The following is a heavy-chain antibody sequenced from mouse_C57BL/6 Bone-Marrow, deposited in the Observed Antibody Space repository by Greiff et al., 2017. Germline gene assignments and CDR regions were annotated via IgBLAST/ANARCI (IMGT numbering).Heavy chain of an antibody. CDR1: GFSLTSYG. D-gene: IGHD1-1*01. V-gene: IGHV2-5*01. J-gene: IGHJ1*03. Sequence: QVQLQQSGPGLVQPSQSLSITCTVSGFSLTSYGVHWVRQSPGKGLEWLGVIWRGGSTDYNAAFMSRLSITKDNSKGQVFFKMNSLQADDTAIYYCAKPDGSSPDWYFDVWGTGTTVTVSS. CDR3: AKPDGSSPDWYFDV. CDR2: IWRGGST.